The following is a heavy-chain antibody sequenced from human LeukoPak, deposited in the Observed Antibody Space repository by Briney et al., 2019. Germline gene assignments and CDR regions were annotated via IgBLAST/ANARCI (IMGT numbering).Heavy chain of an antibody. D-gene: IGHD2-2*01. V-gene: IGHV1-3*01. CDR3: ARSYIVVVAAVYFDY. CDR2: INGGDGNT. Sequence: GASVKVSCKTSGYTFSTYAIQWVRQAPGQRLEWMGWINGGDGNTKFSQKFQGRVTITRDTSARSSYMELSSLRSEDTAVYYCARSYIVVVAAVYFDYWGRGTLVTVSS. J-gene: IGHJ4*02. CDR1: GYTFSTYA.